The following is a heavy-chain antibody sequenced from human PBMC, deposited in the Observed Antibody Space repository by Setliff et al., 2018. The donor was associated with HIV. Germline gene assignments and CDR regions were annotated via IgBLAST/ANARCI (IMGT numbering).Heavy chain of an antibody. CDR3: ARGDPNGTWHDPPPGWDS. V-gene: IGHV4-4*02. CDR1: GDSISSSNW. D-gene: IGHD1-1*01. CDR2: INHGGST. Sequence: SETLSLTCAVSGDSISSSNWWNWIRQSPGKGLEWIGEINHGGSTNYNPSLKSRVVMSVDMSKNQFSLKVTSVTAADTAVYYCARGDPNGTWHDPPPGWDSWGQGTLVTVSS. J-gene: IGHJ4*02.